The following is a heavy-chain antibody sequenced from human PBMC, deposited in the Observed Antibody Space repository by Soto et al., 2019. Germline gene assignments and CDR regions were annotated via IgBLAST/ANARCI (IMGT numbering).Heavy chain of an antibody. CDR1: GGTFSSYT. V-gene: IGHV1-69*08. Sequence: QVQLVQSGAEVKKPGSSVKVSCKASGGTFSSYTISWVRQAPGQGLEWMGRIIPILGIANYAQKFQGRVTITADKSTSTAYMELSSLRSEDTAVYYCARDFRDILTGYYHWGQGTLVTVSS. CDR2: IIPILGIA. J-gene: IGHJ4*02. D-gene: IGHD3-9*01. CDR3: ARDFRDILTGYYH.